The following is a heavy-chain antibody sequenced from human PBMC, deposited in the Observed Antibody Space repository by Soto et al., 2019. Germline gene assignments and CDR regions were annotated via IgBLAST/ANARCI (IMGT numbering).Heavy chain of an antibody. CDR1: GGSFSGYY. Sequence: SETLSLTCDVYGGSFSGYYWSWLRQSPGKGLEWLGQIYHSGRTYYNPSLKSRVTISVDRSKNQFSLKLSSVTAADSAVYYCARVPDRWGQGTLVTVSS. J-gene: IGHJ5*02. CDR3: ARVPDR. V-gene: IGHV4-34*01. D-gene: IGHD2-2*01. CDR2: IYHSGRT.